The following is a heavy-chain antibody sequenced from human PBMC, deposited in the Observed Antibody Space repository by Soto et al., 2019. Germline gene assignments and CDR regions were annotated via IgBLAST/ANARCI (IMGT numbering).Heavy chain of an antibody. J-gene: IGHJ6*02. V-gene: IGHV4-4*02. CDR3: ARDRKWIQLDYYYGMDV. D-gene: IGHD1-1*01. CDR1: GGSISSSNW. CDR2: IYQSGST. Sequence: QVQLQESGPGLVKPSGTLSLTCAVSGGSISSSNWWSWVRQPPGKGLEWIGEIYQSGSTNYNPSLKSRLTISVDKSKTQFSLRLSSVTAADTAVYYCARDRKWIQLDYYYGMDVWGQGTTVTVSS.